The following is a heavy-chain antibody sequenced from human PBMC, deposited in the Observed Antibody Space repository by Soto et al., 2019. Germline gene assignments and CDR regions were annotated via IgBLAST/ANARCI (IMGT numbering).Heavy chain of an antibody. V-gene: IGHV3-48*04. D-gene: IGHD5-12*01. J-gene: IGHJ4*02. CDR3: ASDALLVATPFDL. Sequence: VRLSCASCEFTCSRYSRNWIRQAPGTGLEGVSYITTTSGTKDSADSVKGRFTISRYNAKNLMHLEMNGLIVEDTAVFFCASDALLVATPFDLWGQGPLVTVSS. CDR1: EFTCSRYS. CDR2: ITTTSGTK.